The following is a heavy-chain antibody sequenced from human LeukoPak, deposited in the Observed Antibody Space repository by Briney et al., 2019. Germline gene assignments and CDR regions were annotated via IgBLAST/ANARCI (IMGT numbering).Heavy chain of an antibody. D-gene: IGHD6-13*01. CDR3: ARQGKASSSWYQVNYYYYYMDV. CDR1: GGSISSSSYY. J-gene: IGHJ6*03. V-gene: IGHV4-39*01. Sequence: SETLSLTCTVSGGSISSSSYYWGWIRQPPGTGLGWIGSIYYSGSTYYNPSLKSRVTISVDTSKNQFSLKLSSVTAADTAVYYCARQGKASSSWYQVNYYYYYMDVWGKGTTVTISS. CDR2: IYYSGST.